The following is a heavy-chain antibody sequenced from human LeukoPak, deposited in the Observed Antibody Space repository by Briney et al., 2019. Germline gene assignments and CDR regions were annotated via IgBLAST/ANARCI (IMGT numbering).Heavy chain of an antibody. CDR2: INHSGST. Sequence: PSETLSLTCAVYGGSFSGYYWSWIRQPPGKGLEWIGEINHSGSTNYNPSLKSRVAISVDTSKNQFSLKLSSVTAADTAVYYCAGRFGYNWFDPWGQGTLVTVSS. D-gene: IGHD3-10*01. CDR3: AGRFGYNWFDP. V-gene: IGHV4-34*01. J-gene: IGHJ5*02. CDR1: GGSFSGYY.